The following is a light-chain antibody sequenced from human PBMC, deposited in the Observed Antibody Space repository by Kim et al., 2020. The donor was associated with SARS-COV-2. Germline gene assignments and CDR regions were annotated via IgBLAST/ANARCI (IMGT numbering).Light chain of an antibody. J-gene: IGKJ3*01. Sequence: SPGERATLPCRARQSVSSSYLAWYQQKPGQAPRLLIYGASSRAAAIPDRFSGSGSGTDFTLTISRLEPEDFAVYYCQQYGSSLFTFGPGTKVDIK. CDR2: GAS. CDR3: QQYGSSLFT. V-gene: IGKV3-20*01. CDR1: QSVSSSY.